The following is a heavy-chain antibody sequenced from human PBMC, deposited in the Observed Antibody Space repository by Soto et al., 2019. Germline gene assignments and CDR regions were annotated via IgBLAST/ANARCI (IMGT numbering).Heavy chain of an antibody. Sequence: GASVKVSCKASGYTFSNYAVHWVRQAPAQRLEWMGWINAGNGNTKYSQNFQGRVTITGDTSASTAYMELSSLRSEDTAVYYCARLNDYYGWGSYPYSYYAMDVWGQGTTVTVSS. V-gene: IGHV1-3*01. J-gene: IGHJ6*02. CDR1: GYTFSNYA. CDR2: INAGNGNT. CDR3: ARLNDYYGWGSYPYSYYAMDV. D-gene: IGHD3-10*01.